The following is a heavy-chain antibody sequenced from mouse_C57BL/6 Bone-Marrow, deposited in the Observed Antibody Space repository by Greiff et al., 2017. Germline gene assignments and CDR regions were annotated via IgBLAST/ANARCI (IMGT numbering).Heavy chain of an antibody. D-gene: IGHD2-3*01. V-gene: IGHV1-26*01. CDR1: GYTFTDYY. Sequence: VQLQQSGPELVKPGASVKISCKASGYTFTDYYMNWVKQSHGKSLEWIGDINPNNGGTSYNQKFKGKATLTVDKSSSTAYMELRSLTSEDSAVYYCARLGWLLKMDYWGQGTSVTVSS. CDR3: ARLGWLLKMDY. CDR2: INPNNGGT. J-gene: IGHJ4*01.